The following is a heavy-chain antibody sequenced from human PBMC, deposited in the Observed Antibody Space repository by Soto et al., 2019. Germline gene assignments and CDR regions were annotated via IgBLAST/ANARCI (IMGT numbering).Heavy chain of an antibody. CDR1: GYTFTSYG. CDR2: INAANGDT. CDR3: VRRHVTATGTDWNDS. D-gene: IGHD6-13*01. J-gene: IGHJ5*01. V-gene: IGHV1-3*01. Sequence: ASVKVSCKASGYTFTSYGIHWVRQAPGQRLEWMGWINAANGDTKYSPKFQGRVTITRDTSASTAYMELSSLRSEDTAVYYCVRRHVTATGTDWNDSWGQGILVTGSS.